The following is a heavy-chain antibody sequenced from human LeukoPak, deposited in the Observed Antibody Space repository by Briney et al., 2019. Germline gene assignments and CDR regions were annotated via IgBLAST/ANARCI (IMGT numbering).Heavy chain of an antibody. D-gene: IGHD1-7*01. V-gene: IGHV1-69*13. CDR3: AKDMNSHAFDI. CDR2: IIPIFGTA. CDR1: GGTFSSYA. J-gene: IGHJ3*02. Sequence: GASVKVSCKASGGTFSSYAISWVRQAPGQGLEWMGGIIPIFGTANYAQKFQGRVTITADESTSTAYMELSSLRSEDTAVYYCAKDMNSHAFDIWGQGTMVTVSS.